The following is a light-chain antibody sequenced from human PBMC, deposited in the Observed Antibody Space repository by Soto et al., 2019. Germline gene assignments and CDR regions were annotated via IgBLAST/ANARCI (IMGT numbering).Light chain of an antibody. CDR2: SAS. V-gene: IGKV1-27*01. CDR3: QPHAFAPFT. CDR1: RDINNY. Sequence: DIQMTQSPSSLSASVGDRVTITCRASRDINNYLAWYQQKPGKVPKLLIYSASSLQSGVPSRFSGSGSGTEFTLTLSSLQSEDFATYYCQPHAFAPFTFGPGTKVDIK. J-gene: IGKJ3*01.